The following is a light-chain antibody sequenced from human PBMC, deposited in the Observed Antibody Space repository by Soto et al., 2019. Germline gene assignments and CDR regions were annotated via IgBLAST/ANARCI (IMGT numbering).Light chain of an antibody. CDR2: LGS. V-gene: IGKV2-28*01. J-gene: IGKJ1*01. CDR1: HSLLNSNGYNY. Sequence: DIVLTQSPLSLPVTPGEPASISCRSSHSLLNSNGYNYLDWYLQKPGQSPQVLIYLGSNRASGVPDRFSGSGSGTDFTLTISSLQPEDFATYYCQQSYSTPVTFGQGTKVDIK. CDR3: QQSYSTPVT.